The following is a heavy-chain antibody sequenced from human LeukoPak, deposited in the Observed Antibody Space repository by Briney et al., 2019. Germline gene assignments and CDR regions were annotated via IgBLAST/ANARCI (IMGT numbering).Heavy chain of an antibody. CDR3: ARSDSSGYYYWFDP. CDR1: GYSISSGYY. Sequence: SETLSLTCTVSGYSISSGYYWGWIRQPLGKGLEWIGSIYHSGSTYYNPSLKSRVTISVDTSKNQFSLKLSSVTAADTAVYYCARSDSSGYYYWFDPWGQGTLVTVSS. D-gene: IGHD3-22*01. CDR2: IYHSGST. V-gene: IGHV4-38-2*02. J-gene: IGHJ5*02.